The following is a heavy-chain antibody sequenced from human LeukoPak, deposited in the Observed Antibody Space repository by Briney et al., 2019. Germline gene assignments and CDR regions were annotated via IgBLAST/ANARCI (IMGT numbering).Heavy chain of an antibody. CDR3: ARSGGVFGSSYGDYDYDY. CDR2: INYSRST. CDR1: GGSISSNNYF. V-gene: IGHV4-39*01. J-gene: IGHJ4*02. Sequence: SETLSLTCTVSGGSISSNNYFWGWIRQPPGKGLEWIGSINYSRSTYYNPSLKSRVNISVDTSKNQFSLKLSSVTAGDTAVYYCARSGGVFGSSYGDYDYDYWGQGTLVTVSS. D-gene: IGHD4-17*01.